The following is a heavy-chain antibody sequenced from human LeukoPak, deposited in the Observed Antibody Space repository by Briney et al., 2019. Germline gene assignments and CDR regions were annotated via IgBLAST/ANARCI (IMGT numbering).Heavy chain of an antibody. CDR3: VRWLDNWFDP. V-gene: IGHV4-39*01. CDR2: IYYSGST. J-gene: IGHJ5*02. D-gene: IGHD3-22*01. Sequence: SETLSLTCTVSGGSISSSSYYWGWIRQPPGKGLEWIGSIYYSGSTYYNPSLKSRVTISVDTSKNQFSLKVSSVTAADTAVYYCVRWLDNWFDPWGQGTLVTVSS. CDR1: GGSISSSSYY.